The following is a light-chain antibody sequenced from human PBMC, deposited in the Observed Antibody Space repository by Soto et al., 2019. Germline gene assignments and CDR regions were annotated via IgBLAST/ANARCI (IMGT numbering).Light chain of an antibody. CDR2: AAS. CDR1: QSIRSY. Sequence: DIQLTHSPSSLSASVGDRVTITFRSSQSIRSYLNWYQQKPGKAPKLLIYAASTLQSGVPSRFSGSGSGTDFTLPISCLQSEDLATYYCQHNYSYPRTFGQGTRWIS. CDR3: QHNYSYPRT. J-gene: IGKJ1*01. V-gene: IGKV1-39*01.